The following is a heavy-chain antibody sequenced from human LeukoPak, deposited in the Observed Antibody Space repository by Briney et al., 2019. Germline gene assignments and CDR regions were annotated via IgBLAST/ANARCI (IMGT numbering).Heavy chain of an antibody. CDR2: ISYDVGKK. Sequence: GGSLRLSCAASGFTFSSYGMHWVRQAPGKGLEWVAAISYDVGKKYYADSVKGRFTISRDNSKNTLYLQMNSLRAEDTAVYYCAKDDYYDTSGYRDWGQGTLVTVSS. V-gene: IGHV3-30*18. CDR1: GFTFSSYG. CDR3: AKDDYYDTSGYRD. D-gene: IGHD3-22*01. J-gene: IGHJ4*02.